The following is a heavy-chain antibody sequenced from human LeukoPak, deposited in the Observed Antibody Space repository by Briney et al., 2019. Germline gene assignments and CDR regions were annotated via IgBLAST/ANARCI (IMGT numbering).Heavy chain of an antibody. Sequence: GASVKVSCKASGYTFTSYGISWVRQAPGQGLEWMGWISAYNGNTNYAQKLQGRVTMTTDTSTSTAYMELRSLRSDDTAVYYCAREEGQMATFPPFRYYYYGMDVWGQGTTVTVSS. CDR2: ISAYNGNT. D-gene: IGHD5-24*01. J-gene: IGHJ6*02. CDR1: GYTFTSYG. V-gene: IGHV1-18*01. CDR3: AREEGQMATFPPFRYYYYGMDV.